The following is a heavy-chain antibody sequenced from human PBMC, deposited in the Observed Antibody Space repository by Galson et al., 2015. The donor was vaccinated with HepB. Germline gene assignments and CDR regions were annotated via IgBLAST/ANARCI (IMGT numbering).Heavy chain of an antibody. CDR2: IDYSGST. Sequence: LSLTCTVSGGSINSAGYYWSWIRQDPGKGLEWIGYIDYSGSTYYNPSLRSRVTISVDTSKNQFSLKLSSVTAADTAVYYCARRGYCSGGGCYTANYYYGMDVWGQGTTVTVSS. V-gene: IGHV4-31*03. J-gene: IGHJ6*02. CDR3: ARRGYCSGGGCYTANYYYGMDV. D-gene: IGHD2-15*01. CDR1: GGSINSAGYY.